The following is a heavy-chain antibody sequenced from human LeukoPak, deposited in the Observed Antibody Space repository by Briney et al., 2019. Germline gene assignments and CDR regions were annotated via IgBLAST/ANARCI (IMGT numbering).Heavy chain of an antibody. CDR2: IIPIFGTA. CDR3: ARRDRFMGYSSSWYGGAFDI. Sequence: SVKVSCKASGGTFSSYAISWVRQAPGQGLEWMGGIIPIFGTANYAQKFQGRVTITTDESTSTAYMELSSLRSEDTAVYYRARRDRFMGYSSSWYGGAFDIWGQGTMVTVSS. CDR1: GGTFSSYA. J-gene: IGHJ3*02. D-gene: IGHD6-13*01. V-gene: IGHV1-69*05.